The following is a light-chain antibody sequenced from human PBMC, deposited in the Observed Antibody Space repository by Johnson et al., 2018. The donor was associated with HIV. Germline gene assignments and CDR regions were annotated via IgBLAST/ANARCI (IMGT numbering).Light chain of an antibody. CDR2: DNN. Sequence: SVLTQPPSVSAAPGQKVTISCSGSSSNIGNNYVSWYKQLPGTVPKLLIYDNNKRPSGIPDRFSGSKSGTSATLGITGLQTGDKADYYCGTWDSGLGAVYVFGPGTKVTVL. V-gene: IGLV1-51*01. J-gene: IGLJ1*01. CDR1: SSNIGNNY. CDR3: GTWDSGLGAVYV.